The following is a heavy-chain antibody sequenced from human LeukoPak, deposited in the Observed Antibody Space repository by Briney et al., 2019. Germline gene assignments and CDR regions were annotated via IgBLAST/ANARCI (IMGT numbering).Heavy chain of an antibody. CDR2: IYSDNT. D-gene: IGHD3-22*01. CDR3: ALIGLDSSGYYYDYLDY. CDR1: GFTVSTNS. Sequence: PGGSLRLSCTVSGFTVSTNSMSWVRQAPGKGLEWVSFIYSDNTHYSDSVKGRFTISRDNAKNTLYLQMNSLRAEDTAVYYCALIGLDSSGYYYDYLDYWGQGTLVTVSS. V-gene: IGHV3-66*01. J-gene: IGHJ4*02.